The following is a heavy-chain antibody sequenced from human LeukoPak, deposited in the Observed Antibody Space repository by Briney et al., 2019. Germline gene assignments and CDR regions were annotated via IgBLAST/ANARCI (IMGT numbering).Heavy chain of an antibody. CDR2: IYSGGST. CDR1: GFTVSSNY. Sequence: GGSLRLSCAASGFTVSSNYMSWVRQAPGKGLEWVSVIYSGGSTYYADSVKGRFTIPRDNSKNTLYLQMNSLRAEDTAVYYCARDTTMIRGVHAFDIWGQGTMVTVSS. V-gene: IGHV3-66*01. J-gene: IGHJ3*02. CDR3: ARDTTMIRGVHAFDI. D-gene: IGHD3-10*01.